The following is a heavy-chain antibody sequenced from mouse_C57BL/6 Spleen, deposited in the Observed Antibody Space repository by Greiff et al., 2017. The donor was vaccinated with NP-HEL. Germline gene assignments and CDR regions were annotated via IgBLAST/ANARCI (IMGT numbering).Heavy chain of an antibody. V-gene: IGHV5-4*01. CDR2: ISDGGSYT. Sequence: EVMLVESGGGLVKPGGSLKLSCAASGFTFSSYAMSWVRQTPEKRLEWVATISDGGSYTYSPDNVKGRFTISRDNAKNNLYLQMSHLKSEDTALYYCSREAGSSFYWDFDVWGTGTTVTVSS. CDR1: GFTFSSYA. J-gene: IGHJ1*03. D-gene: IGHD1-1*01. CDR3: SREAGSSFYWDFDV.